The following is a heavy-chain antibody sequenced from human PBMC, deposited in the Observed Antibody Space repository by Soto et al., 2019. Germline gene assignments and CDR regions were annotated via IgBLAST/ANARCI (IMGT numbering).Heavy chain of an antibody. CDR3: ARESSSSGYYYGIDV. J-gene: IGHJ6*02. Sequence: QVHLVQSGAEVKKPGASVKVSCKASNETLTTYGISWVRQAPGQGLEWMGWVSGYSGHSSSAQEFQDRVIMTTDTATNTAYMELRSLTSDDSAVYFWARESSSSGYYYGIDVWGQGTTVTVSS. CDR1: NETLTTYG. CDR2: VSGYSGHS. D-gene: IGHD6-6*01. V-gene: IGHV1-18*01.